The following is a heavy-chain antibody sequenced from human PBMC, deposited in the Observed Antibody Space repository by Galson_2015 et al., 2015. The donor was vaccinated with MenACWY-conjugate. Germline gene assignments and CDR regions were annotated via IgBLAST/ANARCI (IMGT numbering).Heavy chain of an antibody. CDR2: IKRDGSGT. D-gene: IGHD3-16*01. CDR3: SRDTTHQDGGIYYEAYYL. CDR1: GFTFSGYW. J-gene: IGHJ3*01. V-gene: IGHV3-7*01. Sequence: SLRLSCAGYGFTFSGYWMAWVRQAPGKGLEWVGNIKRDGSGTNYADSVEGRFTISRDNARSSLFLQMNSLRAEDTAVYYCSRDTTHQDGGIYYEAYYLWVQGTMVT.